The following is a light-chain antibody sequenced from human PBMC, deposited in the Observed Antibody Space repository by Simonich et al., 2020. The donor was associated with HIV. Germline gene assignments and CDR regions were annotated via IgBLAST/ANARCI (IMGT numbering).Light chain of an antibody. CDR2: DVS. CDR1: SSVVGCYNY. CDR3: CSYAGNYTWV. V-gene: IGLV2-11*01. J-gene: IGLJ3*02. Sequence: QSALTQPRSVSGSPGQSVTISCTGTSSVVGCYNYFSWYQQHPGKAPKFMIYDVSKRPSGVPDRFSGSKSGNTASLTISGLQAEDEADYYCCSYAGNYTWVFGGGTKLTVL.